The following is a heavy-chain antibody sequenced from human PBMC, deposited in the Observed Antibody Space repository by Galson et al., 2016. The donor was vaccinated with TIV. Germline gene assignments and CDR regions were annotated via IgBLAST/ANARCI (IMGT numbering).Heavy chain of an antibody. J-gene: IGHJ6*02. CDR1: GVSVSDNY. CDR3: ARERRYCGNECYLYYYYGMDI. D-gene: IGHD2-21*01. CDR2: ISSAGTT. Sequence: SLRLSCAASGVSVSDNYVTWVRQAPGKGLEWVSLISSAGTTSYTDSVRGRFTISRDNSKNTLYLQMNSLRAEDTAVYYCARERRYCGNECYLYYYYGMDIWGQGTTVTVSS. V-gene: IGHV3-66*01.